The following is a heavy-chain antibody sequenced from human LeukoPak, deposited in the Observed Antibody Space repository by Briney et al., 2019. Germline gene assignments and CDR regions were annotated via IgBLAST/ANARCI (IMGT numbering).Heavy chain of an antibody. CDR3: ARAPPMAAAGTYFDY. CDR1: GGTFSSYA. J-gene: IGHJ4*02. Sequence: GASVKVSCKASGGTFSSYAISWVRQAPGQGLERMGGIIPIFGTANYAQKFQGRVTITADESTSAAYMELSSLRSEDTAVYYCARAPPMAAAGTYFDYWGQGTLVTVSS. D-gene: IGHD6-13*01. V-gene: IGHV1-69*13. CDR2: IIPIFGTA.